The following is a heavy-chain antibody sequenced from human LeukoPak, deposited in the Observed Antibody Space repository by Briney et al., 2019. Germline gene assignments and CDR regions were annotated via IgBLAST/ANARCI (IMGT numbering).Heavy chain of an antibody. CDR2: ITDSGGTT. Sequence: GGSLRLSCAASGFTFTSYAMTWVRQAPGKGLEWVSSITDSGGTTYYADSVKGRFTISRDNYKNTLYLQMNSLGVEGTAVYYCARDPNGNYVGAFDFQRWGQGTLVTVSS. V-gene: IGHV3-23*01. J-gene: IGHJ1*01. D-gene: IGHD4-17*01. CDR3: ARDPNGNYVGAFDFQR. CDR1: GFTFTSYA.